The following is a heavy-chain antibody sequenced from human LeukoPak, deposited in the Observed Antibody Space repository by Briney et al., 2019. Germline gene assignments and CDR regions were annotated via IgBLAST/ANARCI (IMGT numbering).Heavy chain of an antibody. J-gene: IGHJ4*02. D-gene: IGHD2-8*01. CDR2: ISAYNGNT. Sequence: ASVKVSCKASGYTFTSYGISWVRQAPGQGLEWMGWISAYNGNTNYAQKLQGRVTMTTDTSTSTAYMELRSLRSDDTAVYYCARDVCVESCRDSLVVDYWGQGTLVTVSS. V-gene: IGHV1-18*01. CDR1: GYTFTSYG. CDR3: ARDVCVESCRDSLVVDY.